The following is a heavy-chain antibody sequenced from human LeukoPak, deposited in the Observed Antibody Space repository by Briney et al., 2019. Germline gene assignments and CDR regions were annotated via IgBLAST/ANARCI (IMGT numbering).Heavy chain of an antibody. D-gene: IGHD5-24*01. CDR1: GFTLSTCG. V-gene: IGHV3-30*18. Sequence: GGSLRLSCAASGFTLSTCGMHWVRQAPGKGLEWVAMISHDGNSKQYADFAKGRFTISRDNSKNTLYLEMNSMRTEDTAVYHCAKDLYDNDWYNYFDPWGQGALVTVSS. CDR2: ISHDGNSK. CDR3: AKDLYDNDWYNYFDP. J-gene: IGHJ5*02.